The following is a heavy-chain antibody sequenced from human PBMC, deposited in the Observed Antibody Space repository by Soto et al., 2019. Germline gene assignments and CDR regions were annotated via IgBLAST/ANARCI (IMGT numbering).Heavy chain of an antibody. Sequence: SETLSLTCTVSGGSVSNGMYYWSWIRQPPGKGLEWIGNVYFTGTTIYNPSLKSRVTMSVDTYKDQFFLKLTSVTAADTAVYYCARYGNNSNGRHLYYFDYWAWEPWSPSPQ. CDR2: VYFTGTT. J-gene: IGHJ4*02. V-gene: IGHV4-61*01. CDR1: GGSVSNGMYY. D-gene: IGHD1-20*01. CDR3: ARYGNNSNGRHLYYFDY.